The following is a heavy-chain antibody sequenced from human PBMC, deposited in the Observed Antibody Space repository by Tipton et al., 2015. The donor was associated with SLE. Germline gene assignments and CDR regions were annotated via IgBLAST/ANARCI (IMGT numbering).Heavy chain of an antibody. Sequence: TLSLTCTVSGGSVSGGGHYWTWIRQHPGKGLEWIGHIFYSGNTYYNPSLESRLTISVDTSKNQFSLRLTSVTAADTAVYYCATGGRNSHYSNSGSPVPVLWGQGALVTVS. CDR3: ATGGRNSHYSNSGSPVPVL. J-gene: IGHJ4*02. V-gene: IGHV4-31*03. CDR1: GGSVSGGGHY. CDR2: IFYSGNT. D-gene: IGHD3-10*01.